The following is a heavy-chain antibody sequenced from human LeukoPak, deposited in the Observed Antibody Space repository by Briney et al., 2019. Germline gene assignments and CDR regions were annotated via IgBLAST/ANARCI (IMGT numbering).Heavy chain of an antibody. CDR1: GGSISSYY. CDR3: ARADSSGYLYYYYYMDV. V-gene: IGHV4-59*01. Sequence: PSETLSLTCTASGGSISSYYWSWIRQPPGKGLEWIGYIYYSGSTNYNPSLKSRVTISVDTSKNQFSLKLSSVTAADTAVYYCARADSSGYLYYYYYMDVWGKGTTVTVSS. CDR2: IYYSGST. D-gene: IGHD3-22*01. J-gene: IGHJ6*03.